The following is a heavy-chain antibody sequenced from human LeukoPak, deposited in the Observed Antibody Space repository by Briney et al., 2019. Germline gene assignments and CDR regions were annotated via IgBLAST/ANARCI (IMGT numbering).Heavy chain of an antibody. CDR3: ARQRDGFFDY. CDR1: GYTFSSYW. J-gene: IGHJ4*02. CDR2: IYPGDADT. V-gene: IGHV5-51*01. D-gene: IGHD5-24*01. Sequence: GESLKISCKASGYTFSSYWIGWVRQMPGKGLEWVSIIYPGDADTRYSPSFQGHVTAPADKSMRTAYLNWSSLTAAHTARHYCARQRDGFFDYWGQGTLVTVSS.